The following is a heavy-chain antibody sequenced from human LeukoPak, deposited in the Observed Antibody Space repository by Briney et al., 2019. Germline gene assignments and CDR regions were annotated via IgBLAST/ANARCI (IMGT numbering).Heavy chain of an antibody. CDR1: RASMTKNS. V-gene: IGHV4-59*01. CDR3: ARGMITTSDTCDL. Sequence: SETLSLVSPVSRASMTKNSRSWIRQPPGKGLEWNGYIFHSGTTNYSPSFEGRVTISLDTSKSQFYLMLTTVTAADTAVYYCARGMITTSDTCDLWGQGTMITVSS. CDR2: IFHSGTT. J-gene: IGHJ3*01. D-gene: IGHD3-16*01.